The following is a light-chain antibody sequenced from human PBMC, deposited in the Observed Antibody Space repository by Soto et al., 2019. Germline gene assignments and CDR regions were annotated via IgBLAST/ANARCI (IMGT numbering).Light chain of an antibody. Sequence: DIPMTLSPSTLSASVGDRVTITCRASQSVSRGLAWYQQKPGKATKLLIYDASNLVIRVPSRFSGSGSGTEFTLTISSLQPDDFATYYCLQYNSYLGTFGHGTKVDIK. V-gene: IGKV1-5*01. CDR1: QSVSRG. CDR2: DAS. CDR3: LQYNSYLGT. J-gene: IGKJ1*01.